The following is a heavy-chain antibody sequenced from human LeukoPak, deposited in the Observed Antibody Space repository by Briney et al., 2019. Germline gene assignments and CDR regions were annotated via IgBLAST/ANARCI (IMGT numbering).Heavy chain of an antibody. CDR3: ATISFSVSYYYDSSGYYRELDY. D-gene: IGHD3-22*01. CDR1: GFTFSSYW. V-gene: IGHV3-7*01. Sequence: GGSLRLSCAASGFTFSSYWMSWVRQAPGKGLEWVANIKQDGSEKYYVDSVKGRFTISRDNSKNTLYLQMNSLRAEDTAVYYCATISFSVSYYYDSSGYYRELDYWGQGTLVTVSS. CDR2: IKQDGSEK. J-gene: IGHJ4*02.